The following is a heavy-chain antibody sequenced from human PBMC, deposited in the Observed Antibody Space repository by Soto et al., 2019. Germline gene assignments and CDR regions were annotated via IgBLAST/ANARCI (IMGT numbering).Heavy chain of an antibody. D-gene: IGHD3-22*01. CDR2: ISAYNGNT. CDR3: AGGYYDSSGYYSFDI. J-gene: IGHJ3*02. CDR1: GYTFTSYG. Sequence: ASVKFSCKASGYTFTSYGISWVRQAPGQGLECMGWISAYNGNTNYAQKLQGRVTMTTXTXXSXXXMXLXXLRSDDTAVYYCAGGYYDSSGYYSFDIWG. V-gene: IGHV1-18*01.